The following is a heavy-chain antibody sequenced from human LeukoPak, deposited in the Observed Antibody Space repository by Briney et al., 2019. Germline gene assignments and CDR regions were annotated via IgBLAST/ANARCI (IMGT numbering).Heavy chain of an antibody. CDR3: ARDCGLSGSGSYYTNWFDP. CDR1: GGSISSYY. V-gene: IGHV4-4*07. CDR2: IYTSGST. Sequence: SETLSLTCSVYGGSISSYYWSWIRQPAGKGLEWIGRIYTSGSTNYNPSLKSRVTMSVDTSKNQFSLKLSSVTAADTAVYYCARDCGLSGSGSYYTNWFDPWGQGTLVTVSS. J-gene: IGHJ5*02. D-gene: IGHD3-10*01.